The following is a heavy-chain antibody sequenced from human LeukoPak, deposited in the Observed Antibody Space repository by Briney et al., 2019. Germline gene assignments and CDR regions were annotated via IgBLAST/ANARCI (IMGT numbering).Heavy chain of an antibody. CDR3: ASSGGATYYYDSSGYYSPELEY. CDR1: GGTFSSYA. CDR2: INPSGGST. Sequence: ASVKVSCKASGGTFSSYAISWVRQAPGQGLEWMGIINPSGGSTSYAQKFQGRVTMTRDTSTSTVYMELSSLRSEDTAVYYCASSGGATYYYDSSGYYSPELEYWGQGTLVTVSS. D-gene: IGHD3-22*01. V-gene: IGHV1-46*03. J-gene: IGHJ4*02.